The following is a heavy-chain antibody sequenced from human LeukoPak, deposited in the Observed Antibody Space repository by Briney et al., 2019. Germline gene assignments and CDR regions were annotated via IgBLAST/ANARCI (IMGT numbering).Heavy chain of an antibody. CDR2: TSSDGNNK. D-gene: IGHD4-17*01. CDR3: AKERVDGDYVYYYYGMDV. CDR1: GFMCSRYA. Sequence: GGSLRLSCAASGFMCSRYAMHTVRHAPGKGLEGVADTSSDGNNKHYADSVKGRFTISRDNSKNTLYLQMNSLRAEDTGVFYCAKERVDGDYVYYYYGMDVWGQGTTVTVS. J-gene: IGHJ6*02. V-gene: IGHV3-30*18.